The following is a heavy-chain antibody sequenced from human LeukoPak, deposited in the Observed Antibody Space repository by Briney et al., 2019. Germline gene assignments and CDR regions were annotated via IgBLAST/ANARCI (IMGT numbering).Heavy chain of an antibody. Sequence: SETLSLTCAVYGGSFSGYYWSWIRQPPGKGLEWIGEINHSGSTNYNPSLKSRVTISVDTSKNQFSLKLSSVTAADTAVYCCARGDYYDSSGYYYDPYFDYWGQGTLVTVSS. V-gene: IGHV4-34*01. D-gene: IGHD3-22*01. CDR2: INHSGST. CDR1: GGSFSGYY. CDR3: ARGDYYDSSGYYYDPYFDY. J-gene: IGHJ4*02.